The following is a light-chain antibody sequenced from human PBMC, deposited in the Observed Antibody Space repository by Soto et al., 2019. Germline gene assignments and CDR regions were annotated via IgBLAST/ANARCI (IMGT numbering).Light chain of an antibody. V-gene: IGKV3-11*01. CDR1: QNIGNY. Sequence: DIVLTQSPDTLSLSPGERATLSCRASQNIGNYLLWFQQKPGQAPRLLIYDASNRASGIPARFSGSGSGTDFALTISSLETEDFGVYFCHHRSKWPYTFGQGTKVEIK. J-gene: IGKJ2*01. CDR2: DAS. CDR3: HHRSKWPYT.